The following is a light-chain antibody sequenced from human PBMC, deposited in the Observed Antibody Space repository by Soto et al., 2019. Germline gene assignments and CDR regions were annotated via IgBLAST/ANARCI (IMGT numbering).Light chain of an antibody. CDR2: LGS. V-gene: IGKV2-28*01. J-gene: IGKJ4*01. CDR3: MQALQPLT. Sequence: EIEMTQSPLSRPVTPGEPASISCRSSQSLLHSNGYNYLDWYLQKPGQSPQLLIYLGSNRSSGVPDRFSGSGSGTDFTLKISRVEAEDIGVYYCMQALQPLTFGGGTKLDIK. CDR1: QSLLHSNGYNY.